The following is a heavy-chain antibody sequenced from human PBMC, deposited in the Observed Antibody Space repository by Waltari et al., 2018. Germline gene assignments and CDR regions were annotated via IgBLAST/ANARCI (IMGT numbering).Heavy chain of an antibody. V-gene: IGHV3-74*01. D-gene: IGHD4-17*01. J-gene: IGHJ4*02. CDR3: TREDYGGKDY. CDR2: INTDGSTI. CDR1: GFTFSPYW. Sequence: EVQLAESGGGLVQPGESLRLSCAASGFTFSPYWMHWVRQGPGKGLVWCSRINTDGSTINYADSVKGRFTISIDNAKNTLYLQMNSLRAEDTAVYYCTREDYGGKDYWGQGTLVTVSS.